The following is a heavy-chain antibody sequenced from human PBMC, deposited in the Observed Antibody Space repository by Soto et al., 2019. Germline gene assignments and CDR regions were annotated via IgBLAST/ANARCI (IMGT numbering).Heavy chain of an antibody. J-gene: IGHJ3*02. CDR3: ARADYSDYGDALDI. Sequence: QLQLQESGSGLVKPSQTLSLTCTVSGGSITKTTYCWNWIRQPPGKGLEWIGNVYHRGRTNYNPSLKSRVTISADTSMNEFSLRLDSVTAADTAMYYCARADYSDYGDALDIWGQGTMVTVSS. D-gene: IGHD4-17*01. CDR1: GGSITKTTYC. CDR2: VYHRGRT. V-gene: IGHV4-30-2*01.